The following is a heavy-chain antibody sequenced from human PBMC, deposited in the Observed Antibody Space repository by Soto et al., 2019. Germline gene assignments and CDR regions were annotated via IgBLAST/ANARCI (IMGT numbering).Heavy chain of an antibody. Sequence: SEMLSLTCAVSGDSISSSKWWSWVRQPPGKGLEWIGEIYHSGSTNYNPSLKSRVIISVDKSKNQFSLKLSSVTDADTAVYYCARGERQQQRDYWGQGTLVTVSS. CDR2: IYHSGST. V-gene: IGHV4-4*02. CDR3: ARGERQQQRDY. CDR1: GDSISSSKW. J-gene: IGHJ4*02. D-gene: IGHD6-13*01.